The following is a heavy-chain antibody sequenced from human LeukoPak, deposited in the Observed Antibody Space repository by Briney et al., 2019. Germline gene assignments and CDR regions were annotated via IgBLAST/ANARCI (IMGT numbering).Heavy chain of an antibody. CDR3: AREDGGDYAYTLDY. D-gene: IGHD4-17*01. Sequence: SETLSLTCTVSGGSIGSYYWSWIRQPPGKGLEWIGYIYSSGSTYYNPSLKSRVTISVDTSKNQFSLKLSSVTAADTAVYYCAREDGGDYAYTLDYWGQGTLVTVSS. CDR2: IYSSGST. CDR1: GGSIGSYY. J-gene: IGHJ4*02. V-gene: IGHV4-4*08.